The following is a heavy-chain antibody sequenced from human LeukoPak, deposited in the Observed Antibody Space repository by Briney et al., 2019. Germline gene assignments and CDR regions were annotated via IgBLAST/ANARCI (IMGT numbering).Heavy chain of an antibody. Sequence: GGSLRLSCAASGFTFSSYWMSWVRQAPGKGLEWVANIKQDGSEKYYVDSVKGRFTISRDNAKNSLYLQMNSLRAEDTAVYYCARHITMVRGVPDYWGQGTLVTVSS. J-gene: IGHJ4*02. CDR2: IKQDGSEK. CDR3: ARHITMVRGVPDY. V-gene: IGHV3-7*01. D-gene: IGHD3-10*01. CDR1: GFTFSSYW.